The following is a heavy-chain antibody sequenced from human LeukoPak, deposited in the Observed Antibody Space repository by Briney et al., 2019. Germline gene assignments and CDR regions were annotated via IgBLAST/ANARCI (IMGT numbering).Heavy chain of an antibody. CDR3: ARELTNRITVAGRCYFDL. V-gene: IGHV4-59*01. CDR2: IFYSGST. CDR1: GASLGSYY. Sequence: SETLSLTCTVSGASLGSYYWSWIRQPPGKGLEWIGYIFYSGSTNYNPSLKSRVTISVETSKNQFSLKLTSVTAADTAVYYCARELTNRITVAGRCYFDLWGRGTPVTVSS. D-gene: IGHD6-19*01. J-gene: IGHJ2*01.